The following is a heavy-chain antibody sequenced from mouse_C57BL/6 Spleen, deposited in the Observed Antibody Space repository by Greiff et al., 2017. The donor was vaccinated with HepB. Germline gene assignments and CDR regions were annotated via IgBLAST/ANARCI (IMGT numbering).Heavy chain of an antibody. CDR3: AGTYYDYDAPMDY. CDR1: GFTFSDYG. J-gene: IGHJ4*01. Sequence: EVKLMESGGGLVKPGGSLKLSCAASGFTFSDYGMHWVRQAPEKGLEWVAYISSGSSTIYYADTVKGRFTISRDNAKNTLFLQMTSLRSEDTAMYYCAGTYYDYDAPMDYWGQGTSVTVSS. V-gene: IGHV5-17*01. CDR2: ISSGSSTI. D-gene: IGHD2-4*01.